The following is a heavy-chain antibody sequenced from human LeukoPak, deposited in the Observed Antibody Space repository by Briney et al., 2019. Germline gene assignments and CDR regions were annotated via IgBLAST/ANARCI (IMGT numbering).Heavy chain of an antibody. CDR1: GFTFSSYW. D-gene: IGHD2-21*01. CDR3: ARASARGEGRPFDP. CDR2: INIDGSST. Sequence: PGGSLRLSCAASGFTFSSYWMHWVRQVPGKGLVWVSRINIDGSSTSYADSVKGRFTISRDNAKNTMYLQMNSLRAEDTAVYYCARASARGEGRPFDPWGQGTLVTVSS. J-gene: IGHJ5*02. V-gene: IGHV3-74*01.